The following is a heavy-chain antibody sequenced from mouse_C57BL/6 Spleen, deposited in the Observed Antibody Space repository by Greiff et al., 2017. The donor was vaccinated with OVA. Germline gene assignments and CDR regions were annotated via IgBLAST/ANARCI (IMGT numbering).Heavy chain of an antibody. CDR2: IYPGSGST. D-gene: IGHD1-1*01. J-gene: IGHJ2*01. Sequence: QVQLQQPGAELVKPGASVKMSCKASGYTFTSYWITWVKQRLGQGLEWIGDIYPGSGSTNYNEKFKSKATLTVDTSSSTAYMQLSSLTSEDSAVYYCARTTTVVAPFDYWGQGTTLTVSS. CDR1: GYTFTSYW. V-gene: IGHV1-55*01. CDR3: ARTTTVVAPFDY.